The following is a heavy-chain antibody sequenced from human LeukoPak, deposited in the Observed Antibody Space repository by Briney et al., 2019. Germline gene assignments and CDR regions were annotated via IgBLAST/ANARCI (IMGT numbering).Heavy chain of an antibody. D-gene: IGHD3-16*01. CDR1: GASINDYY. Sequence: SETLSLTWTVSGASINDYYWSWIRHPPGEGLEWIGYFYSRGNTKHNPSLKSRVTISIDTAKNQFSLKLSSVTPADTAVYYCAGGGGNWFDPWGEGTLVTVSS. CDR2: FYSRGNT. V-gene: IGHV4-59*01. CDR3: AGGGGNWFDP. J-gene: IGHJ5*02.